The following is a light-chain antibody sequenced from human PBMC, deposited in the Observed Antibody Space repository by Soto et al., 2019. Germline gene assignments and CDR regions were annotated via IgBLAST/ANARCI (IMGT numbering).Light chain of an antibody. CDR1: SSNIGAGYD. J-gene: IGLJ1*01. V-gene: IGLV1-40*01. Sequence: HSVLTQPPSVSGAPGQRVTISCTGSSSNIGAGYDVHWYQQLPGAAPKLLIYDINNRPSGVPDRFSGSKSDTSASLAITGLQAEDEADYYCQSYDSSLSVHILVFGTGTKLTVL. CDR2: DIN. CDR3: QSYDSSLSVHILV.